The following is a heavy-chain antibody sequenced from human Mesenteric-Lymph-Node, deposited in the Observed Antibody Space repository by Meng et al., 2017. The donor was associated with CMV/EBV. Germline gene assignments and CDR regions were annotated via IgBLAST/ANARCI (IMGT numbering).Heavy chain of an antibody. D-gene: IGHD4-23*01. J-gene: IGHJ4*02. CDR3: ARHQRWLKSEGGFNY. Sequence: VQLQQWGAGLVKPSETLSLTCAVYCGFFSGYYWSLSRQPPGKGLEWIGEINHSGSTNYNPSLKSRVTISVDTSKNQFSLKLSSVTAADTAVYYCARHQRWLKSEGGFNYWGQGTLVTVSS. V-gene: IGHV4-34*01. CDR2: INHSGST. CDR1: CGFFSGYY.